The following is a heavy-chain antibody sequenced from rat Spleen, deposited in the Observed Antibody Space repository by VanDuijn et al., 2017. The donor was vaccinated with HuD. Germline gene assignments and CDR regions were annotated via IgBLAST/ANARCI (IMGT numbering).Heavy chain of an antibody. CDR1: GYSITSNF. D-gene: IGHD1-12*01. J-gene: IGHJ2*01. CDR3: ARSKSFLLCPDY. CDR2: MDYSGST. V-gene: IGHV3-1*01. Sequence: EVQLQESGPGLVKPSQSLSLTCSVTGYSITSNFWGWIRKFPGNKMEWMGYMDYSGSTSYNPSLKSRISITRDTSKNQFFLQLNSVTTEDTATYYCARSKSFLLCPDYWGQGVMVTVSS.